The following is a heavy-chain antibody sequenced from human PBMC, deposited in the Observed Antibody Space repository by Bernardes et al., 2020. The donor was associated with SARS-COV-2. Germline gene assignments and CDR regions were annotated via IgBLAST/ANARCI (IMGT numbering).Heavy chain of an antibody. J-gene: IGHJ4*02. V-gene: IGHV3-53*01. Sequence: GGSLRLSCAVSWFSVGMNYVSWVRQAPGKGAGWVSPFFRAGGGTFYGDSVKGRFLISRDTSQNTVDLQMRGLRPEDTAVYYCHGVDSLTGFDFWGQGTPVTVSS. D-gene: IGHD3-9*01. CDR1: WFSVGMNY. CDR3: HGVDSLTGFDF. CDR2: FFRAGGGT.